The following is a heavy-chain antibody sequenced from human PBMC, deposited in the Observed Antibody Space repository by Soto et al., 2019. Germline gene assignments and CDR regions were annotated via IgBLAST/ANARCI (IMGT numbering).Heavy chain of an antibody. CDR3: AREMIPMIMGGMSAMDV. CDR2: ISFDGSNK. D-gene: IGHD3-22*01. Sequence: QVQLVESGGGVVQPERSLRLSCAASKFTFSTYVMHWVRQAPGKGLEWVALISFDGSNKYYADTVKGRFTISRDNSRNTLFLQMNRLRPEDTAVYYCAREMIPMIMGGMSAMDVWGRGTTVTVSS. V-gene: IGHV3-30-3*01. CDR1: KFTFSTYV. J-gene: IGHJ6*02.